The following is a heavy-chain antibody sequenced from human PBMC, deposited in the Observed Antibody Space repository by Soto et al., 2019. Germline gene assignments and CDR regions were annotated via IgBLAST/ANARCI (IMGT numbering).Heavy chain of an antibody. Sequence: SETLSLTCAVYGGSFSGYYWSWIRQPPGKGLEWIGEINHSGSTNYNPSLKSRVTISVDTSKNQFSLKLSSVTAADTAVYYCARGSPGVDTAMGRFMDVWGQGTTVTISS. CDR1: GGSFSGYY. CDR3: ARGSPGVDTAMGRFMDV. V-gene: IGHV4-34*01. J-gene: IGHJ6*02. D-gene: IGHD5-18*01. CDR2: INHSGST.